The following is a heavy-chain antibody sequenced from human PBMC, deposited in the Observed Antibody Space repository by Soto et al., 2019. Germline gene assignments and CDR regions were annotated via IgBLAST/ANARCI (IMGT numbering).Heavy chain of an antibody. CDR2: IYWNDDK. J-gene: IGHJ5*02. CDR1: GFSLSTSGVG. V-gene: IGHV2-5*01. CDR3: AHRRGVYYYGSGSLNWFDP. D-gene: IGHD3-10*01. Sequence: ESGPTLVNPTQTLTLTCTFSGFSLSTSGVGVGWIRQPPGKALEWLALIYWNDDKRYSPSLKSRLTITKDTSKNQVVLTMTNMDPVDTATYYCAHRRGVYYYGSGSLNWFDPWGQGTLVTVSS.